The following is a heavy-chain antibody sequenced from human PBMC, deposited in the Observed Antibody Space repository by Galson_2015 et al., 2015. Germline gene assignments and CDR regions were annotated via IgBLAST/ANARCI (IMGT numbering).Heavy chain of an antibody. D-gene: IGHD3-10*01. J-gene: IGHJ4*02. CDR1: GFTFSGSA. Sequence: SLRLSCAASGFTFSGSAMHWVRQASGKGLEWVGRIRSKANSYATAYAASVKGRFTISRDDSKNTAYLQMNSLKTEDTAVYYCTRLPPYGSDDYWGQGTLVAVSS. CDR2: IRSKANSYAT. V-gene: IGHV3-73*01. CDR3: TRLPPYGSDDY.